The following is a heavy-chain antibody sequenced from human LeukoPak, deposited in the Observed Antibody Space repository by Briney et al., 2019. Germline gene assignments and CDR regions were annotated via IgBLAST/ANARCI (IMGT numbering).Heavy chain of an antibody. V-gene: IGHV3-53*01. CDR2: IYSGGST. Sequence: GGSLRLSCAASGFTVSSNYMSWVRQAPGKGLEWVSVIYSGGSTYYADSVKGRFTISRDNSKNTLYLQMNSLRAEDTAVYYCAGRGGSWAYYFDYWGQGTLVTVSS. D-gene: IGHD1-26*01. CDR1: GFTVSSNY. J-gene: IGHJ4*02. CDR3: AGRGGSWAYYFDY.